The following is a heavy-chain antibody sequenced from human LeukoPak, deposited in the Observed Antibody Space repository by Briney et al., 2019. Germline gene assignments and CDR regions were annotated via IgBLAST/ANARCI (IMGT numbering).Heavy chain of an antibody. CDR3: ARGNTDSSGYYYSDY. D-gene: IGHD3-22*01. CDR2: IYYSGST. CDR1: GGSISSYY. J-gene: IGHJ4*02. V-gene: IGHV4-59*08. Sequence: SETLSLTCTVSGGSISSYYWSWIRQPPGKGLEWIGYIYYSGSTNYNPSLKSRVTISVDTSKNQFSLKLSSVTAADTAVYYCARGNTDSSGYYYSDYWGQGTLVTVSS.